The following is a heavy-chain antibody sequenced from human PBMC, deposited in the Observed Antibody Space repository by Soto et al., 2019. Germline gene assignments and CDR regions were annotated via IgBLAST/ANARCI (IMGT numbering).Heavy chain of an antibody. CDR2: IYWDDDK. J-gene: IGHJ4*02. CDR1: GFSLSTSGVG. Sequence: QITLKESGPTLVKPTQTLTLTCTFSGFSLSTSGVGVGWIRQPPGKALQWLALIYWDDDKRYSPSLKSRLTITKDTSKTQVVLTMTNMDPVDTATYYCAHIFYGDYVHYWGQGTLVTVSS. V-gene: IGHV2-5*02. CDR3: AHIFYGDYVHY. D-gene: IGHD4-17*01.